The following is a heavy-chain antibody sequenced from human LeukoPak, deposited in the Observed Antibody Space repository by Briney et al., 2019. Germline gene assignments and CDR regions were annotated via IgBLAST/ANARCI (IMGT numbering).Heavy chain of an antibody. Sequence: ASVKVSCKASGYIFNDYDINWVRQAAGQGLEWMGWMNPNSGNTGYAQKFQGRITMTRDTSITTAYMELSGLMPEDTAVYYCAREPTRGRAGDNSFDIWGQGTMSPSLQ. CDR3: AREPTRGRAGDNSFDI. J-gene: IGHJ3*02. CDR1: GYIFNDYD. V-gene: IGHV1-8*01. CDR2: MNPNSGNT. D-gene: IGHD7-27*01.